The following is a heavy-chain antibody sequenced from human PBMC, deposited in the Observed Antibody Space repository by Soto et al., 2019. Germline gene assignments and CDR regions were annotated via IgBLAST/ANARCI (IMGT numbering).Heavy chain of an antibody. CDR3: AIGGIVVVPAAQVLDYYYGMDV. Sequence: ASVKVSCKASGYTFTGYYMHWVRQAPGQGLEWMGWINPNSGGTNYAQKFQGWVTMTRDTSISTAYMELSRLRSDDTAVYYCAIGGIVVVPAAQVLDYYYGMDVWGQGTTVTVSS. D-gene: IGHD2-2*01. J-gene: IGHJ6*02. CDR2: INPNSGGT. CDR1: GYTFTGYY. V-gene: IGHV1-2*04.